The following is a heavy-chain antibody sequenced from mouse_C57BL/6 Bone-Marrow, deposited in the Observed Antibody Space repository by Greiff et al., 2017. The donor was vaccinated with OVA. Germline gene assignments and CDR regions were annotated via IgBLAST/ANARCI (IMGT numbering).Heavy chain of an antibody. D-gene: IGHD4-1*01. J-gene: IGHJ1*03. CDR3: AKHGELGVSYWYFDV. Sequence: QVQLQQSGPGLVAPSQSLSITCTVSGFSLTSYGVDWVRQPPGKGLEWLGVIWGGGSTNYNSALVSRLSISKDNSKSQVFLKMNSLQTDDTAMYYCAKHGELGVSYWYFDVWGTGTTVTVSS. V-gene: IGHV2-9*01. CDR1: GFSLTSYG. CDR2: IWGGGST.